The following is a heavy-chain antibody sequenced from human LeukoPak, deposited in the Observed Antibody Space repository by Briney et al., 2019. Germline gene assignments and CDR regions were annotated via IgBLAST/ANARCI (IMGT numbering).Heavy chain of an antibody. Sequence: GGSLRLSCAASEFTFSSYSMNWVRQAPGKGLEWVSYISSSSSTTYYADSMKGRFTISRDNAKNSLYLQMNSLRDEGTAIYYCARGVRYFDYWGQGTLVTVSS. V-gene: IGHV3-48*02. CDR2: ISSSSSTT. J-gene: IGHJ4*02. CDR3: ARGVRYFDY. CDR1: EFTFSSYS. D-gene: IGHD4-17*01.